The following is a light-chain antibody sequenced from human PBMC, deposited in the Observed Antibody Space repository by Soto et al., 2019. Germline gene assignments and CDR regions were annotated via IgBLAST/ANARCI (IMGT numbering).Light chain of an antibody. CDR3: SSYASTKRGYV. CDR2: EVT. CDR1: SSDVGGYNF. V-gene: IGLV2-8*01. J-gene: IGLJ1*01. Sequence: QSALTQPPSASGSRGQSVTISCTGTSSDVGGYNFVSWYQQHPGKAPKLILYEVTKPPSGVPDRFSGSKAGNTASLTVSGLQTEDEAHYYCSSYASTKRGYVFGTGTTLTVL.